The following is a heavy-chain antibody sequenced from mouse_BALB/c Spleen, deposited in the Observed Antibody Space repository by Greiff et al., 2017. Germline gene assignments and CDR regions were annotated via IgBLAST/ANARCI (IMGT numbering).Heavy chain of an antibody. CDR3: ATIYDGYFYYFDY. Sequence: VQLKESGGGLVQPGGSLKLSCAASGFDFSRYWMSWVRLAPGKGLEWIGEINPDSSTINYTPSLKDKFIISRDNAKNTLYLQMSKVRSEDTALYYCATIYDGYFYYFDYWGQGTTLTVSS. CDR2: INPDSSTI. V-gene: IGHV4-1*02. D-gene: IGHD2-3*01. CDR1: GFDFSRYW. J-gene: IGHJ2*01.